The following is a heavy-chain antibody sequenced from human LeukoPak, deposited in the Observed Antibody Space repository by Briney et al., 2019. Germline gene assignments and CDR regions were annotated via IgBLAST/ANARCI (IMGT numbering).Heavy chain of an antibody. CDR3: AAGPAIAAAETFDY. J-gene: IGHJ4*02. D-gene: IGHD6-13*01. V-gene: IGHV1-58*01. CDR2: IVVGSGNT. CDR1: GFTFTSSA. Sequence: ASVKVSCKASGFTFTSSAVQWVRQARGQRLEWIGWIVVGSGNTNCAQKFQERVTITRDMSTSTAYMELSSLRSEDTAVYYCAAGPAIAAAETFDYWGQGTLVTVSS.